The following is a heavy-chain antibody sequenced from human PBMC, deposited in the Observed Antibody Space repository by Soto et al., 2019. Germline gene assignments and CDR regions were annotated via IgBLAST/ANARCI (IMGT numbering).Heavy chain of an antibody. D-gene: IGHD6-13*01. CDR1: GGSISSGNFY. J-gene: IGHJ4*02. Sequence: PSETLSLTCSVSGGSISSGNFYWRWIRQPPGKGLEWIAYIHSGGSTDYNPSLKSRVFISRDTSKNQFSLTVRSVTAADTAMYYCARVGDFAGAYRGQGHLVTVSS. CDR3: ARVGDFAGAY. CDR2: IHSGGST. V-gene: IGHV4-61*01.